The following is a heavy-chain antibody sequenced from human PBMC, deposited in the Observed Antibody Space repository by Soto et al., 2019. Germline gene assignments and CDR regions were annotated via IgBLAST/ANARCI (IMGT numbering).Heavy chain of an antibody. CDR3: ARDRGGYCSGGSCYVDWFDP. CDR1: GYTFTGYY. J-gene: IGHJ5*02. D-gene: IGHD2-15*01. CDR2: INPNSGGT. Sequence: QVQLVQSGAEVKKPGASVKVSCKASGYTFTGYYMHWVRQAPGQGLEWMGWINPNSGGTNYAQKFQGWVTMTRDTSISTAYMELSRLRSDDTAVYYCARDRGGYCSGGSCYVDWFDPWGQGTLVTVSS. V-gene: IGHV1-2*04.